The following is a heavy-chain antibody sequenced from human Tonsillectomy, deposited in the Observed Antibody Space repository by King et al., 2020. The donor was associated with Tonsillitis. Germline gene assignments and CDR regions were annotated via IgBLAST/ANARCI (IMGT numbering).Heavy chain of an antibody. J-gene: IGHJ4*02. CDR1: GFTFSNYW. V-gene: IGHV3-74*01. CDR2: INSACSSP. CDR3: VTLEGYCTSTNCYDY. Sequence: VQLVESGGGLVQPGGSLRLSCAASGFTFSNYWMHWVRQAPGKGVVWVSRINSACSSPNYAESVQGRFTISRDNAKNTLYLQRNSLRAEDTAVYYCVTLEGYCTSTNCYDYWGQGALVTVSS. D-gene: IGHD2-2*01.